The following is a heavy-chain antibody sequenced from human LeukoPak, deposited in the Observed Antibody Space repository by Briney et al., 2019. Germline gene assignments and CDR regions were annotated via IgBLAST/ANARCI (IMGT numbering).Heavy chain of an antibody. CDR1: GFTFSSYS. Sequence: AGGSLRLSCAASGFTFSSYSMNWVRQAPGKGLEWVSSISSSSSYIYYADSVKGRFTISRDNAKNSLYPQMNSLRAEDTAVYYCARVKWELPRRMGYAFDIWGQGTMVTVSS. D-gene: IGHD1-26*01. J-gene: IGHJ3*02. V-gene: IGHV3-21*01. CDR3: ARVKWELPRRMGYAFDI. CDR2: ISSSSSYI.